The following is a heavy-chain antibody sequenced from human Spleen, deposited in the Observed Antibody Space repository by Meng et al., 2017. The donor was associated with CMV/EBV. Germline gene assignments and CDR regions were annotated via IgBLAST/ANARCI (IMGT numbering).Heavy chain of an antibody. CDR2: TYHSGSN. J-gene: IGHJ4*02. CDR3: ARKNIAVAGSFDY. V-gene: IGHV4-4*01. D-gene: IGHD6-19*01. CDR1: GGSISNSNW. Sequence: GSLRLSCAVSGGSISNSNWWSWVRQPPGKGLEWIGETYHSGSNNYNPSLKSRVTISVDKSKNQFSLKLSSVTAADTAVYFCARKNIAVAGSFDYWGQGTLVTVSS.